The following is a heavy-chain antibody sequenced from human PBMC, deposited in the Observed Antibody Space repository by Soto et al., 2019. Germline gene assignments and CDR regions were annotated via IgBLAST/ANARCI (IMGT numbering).Heavy chain of an antibody. V-gene: IGHV3-74*01. CDR1: GFIFSNYW. CDR2: INSDGSRA. D-gene: IGHD5-12*01. Sequence: EVQLVESGGGLVQPGGSLRLSCAASGFIFSNYWMHWVRQAPGKGLVWVSHINSDGSRATYADSVKGRFTISRDNAKSKLHLQMTSLRAKASAVFYGTDRIAVDVVSWGPGTVVTVSS. J-gene: IGHJ5*02. CDR3: TDRIAVDVVS.